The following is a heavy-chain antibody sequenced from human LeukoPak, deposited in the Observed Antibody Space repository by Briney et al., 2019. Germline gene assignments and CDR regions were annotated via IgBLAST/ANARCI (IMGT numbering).Heavy chain of an antibody. D-gene: IGHD2-2*03. V-gene: IGHV4-59*01. CDR1: GGSISSYY. Sequence: PSETLSLTCTVSGGSISSYYWSWIRQPPGKGLEWIGYIYYSGSTNYNPSLKSRVTISVDTSKNQFSLKLSSVTAADTAVYYCARMVRGYCSSTSCSNWFDPWGQGTLVTVSS. CDR2: IYYSGST. J-gene: IGHJ5*02. CDR3: ARMVRGYCSSTSCSNWFDP.